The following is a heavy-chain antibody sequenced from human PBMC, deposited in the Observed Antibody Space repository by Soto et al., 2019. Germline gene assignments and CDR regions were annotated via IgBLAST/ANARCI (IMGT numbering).Heavy chain of an antibody. CDR3: AKNPGYYYDSTGYHFDY. V-gene: IGHV3-53*01. CDR2: INNAGTT. Sequence: PGGSLRLSCAASGFDANVNFMTWVRQAPGRGLEWVSVINNAGTTYYADSVKGRFTISRDNSKNALYLQMNSLRAEDTAVYYCAKNPGYYYDSTGYHFDYWGQGTLVTVSS. J-gene: IGHJ4*02. CDR1: GFDANVNF. D-gene: IGHD3-22*01.